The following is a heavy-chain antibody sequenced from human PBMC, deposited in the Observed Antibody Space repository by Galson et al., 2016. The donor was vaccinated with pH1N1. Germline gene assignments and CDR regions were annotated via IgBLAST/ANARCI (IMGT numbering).Heavy chain of an antibody. CDR3: ARNGYGDYVGYFDY. V-gene: IGHV2-5*02. CDR2: IYWDDDQ. D-gene: IGHD4-17*01. Sequence: PALVKPTQTLTLTCTFSGFSLSTSGVGVGWIRQPPGKALEWLALIYWDDDQRYSPSLTSRLTITKDTSKNQVVLTMTNMDPVDTATYYCARNGYGDYVGYFDYWGQGTRVTVSS. J-gene: IGHJ4*02. CDR1: GFSLSTSGVG.